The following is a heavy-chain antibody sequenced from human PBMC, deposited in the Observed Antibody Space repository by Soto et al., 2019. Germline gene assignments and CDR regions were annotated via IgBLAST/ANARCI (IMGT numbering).Heavy chain of an antibody. CDR3: ARGVYNTIFGVISLDY. V-gene: IGHV4-34*01. D-gene: IGHD3-3*01. J-gene: IGHJ4*02. CDR2: VNHRGST. CDR1: GGSFSGYY. Sequence: SETLSLTCAVYGGSFSGYYWTWIRQPPGKGLEWIGEVNHRGSTNYNPSLKSRVTISVDTSKNQFSLKLSSVTAPDTAVYYCARGVYNTIFGVISLDYWGQGALVTVS.